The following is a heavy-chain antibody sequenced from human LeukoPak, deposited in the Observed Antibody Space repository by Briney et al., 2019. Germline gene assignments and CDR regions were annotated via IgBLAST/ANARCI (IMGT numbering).Heavy chain of an antibody. CDR3: AKDRPNYYGSNGHYYSRGGDY. CDR2: ITSSGDGT. D-gene: IGHD3-22*01. CDR1: GFTFSIYA. J-gene: IGHJ4*02. Sequence: AGGSLRLSCAASGFTFSIYAMSWVRQAPGKGLQWVSSITSSGDGTYYADSVKGRFTISRDNSENMLYLQMNSLRVEDTAVYFCAKDRPNYYGSNGHYYSRGGDYWGQGTLVTVSS. V-gene: IGHV3-23*01.